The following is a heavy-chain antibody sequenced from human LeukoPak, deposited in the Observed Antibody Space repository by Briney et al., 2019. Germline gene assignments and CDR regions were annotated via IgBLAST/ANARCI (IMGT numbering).Heavy chain of an antibody. J-gene: IGHJ4*02. Sequence: GGSLRLSCAASGFTFSSYAMSWVRQAPGKGLEWVSAISGSGGSTYYADSVRGRFTISRDNSKNTLYLQMNSLRAEDTAVYYCAKDATIFGVVRYYFDYWGQGTLVTVSS. CDR3: AKDATIFGVVRYYFDY. CDR1: GFTFSSYA. V-gene: IGHV3-23*01. D-gene: IGHD3-3*01. CDR2: ISGSGGST.